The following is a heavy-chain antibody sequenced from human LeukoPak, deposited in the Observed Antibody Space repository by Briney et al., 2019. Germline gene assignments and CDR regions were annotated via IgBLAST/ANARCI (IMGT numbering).Heavy chain of an antibody. D-gene: IGHD3-22*01. Sequence: SETLSLTCAVSGGSISSSNWWRWVRQPPGKGLEWIGEIYHSGSTNYNPSLKSRVTISVDKSKNQFSLKLSSVTAADTAVYYCASGYYDSSGLLDYWGQGTLVTVSS. CDR1: GGSISSSNW. CDR2: IYHSGST. CDR3: ASGYYDSSGLLDY. J-gene: IGHJ4*02. V-gene: IGHV4-4*02.